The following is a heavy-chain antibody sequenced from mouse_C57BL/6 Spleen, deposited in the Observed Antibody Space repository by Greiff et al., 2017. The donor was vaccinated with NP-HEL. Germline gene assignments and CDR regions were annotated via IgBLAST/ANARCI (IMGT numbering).Heavy chain of an antibody. CDR3: TRRTYFYATDY. CDR2: IDPETGGT. CDR1: GYTFTDYE. Sequence: QVQLQQSGAELVRPRASVTLSCKASGYTFTDYEMHWVKQTPVHGLEWIGAIDPETGGTAYNQKFKGKAILTADKSSSTAYMELRSLTSEDSAVYYCTRRTYFYATDYWGQGTSVTVSS. D-gene: IGHD2-10*01. J-gene: IGHJ4*01. V-gene: IGHV1-15*01.